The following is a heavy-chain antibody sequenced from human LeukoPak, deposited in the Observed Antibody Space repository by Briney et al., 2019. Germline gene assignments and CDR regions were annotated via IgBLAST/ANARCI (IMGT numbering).Heavy chain of an antibody. Sequence: ASVKVSCKASGYTFTSYGISWVRQAPGQGLEWRGWISAYNGNTNYAQKLQGRVTMTTDTSTSTAYMELRSLRSDDTAVYYCARGLGKYSYGPFDYWGQGTLVTVSS. CDR2: ISAYNGNT. J-gene: IGHJ4*02. D-gene: IGHD5-18*01. CDR1: GYTFTSYG. V-gene: IGHV1-18*01. CDR3: ARGLGKYSYGPFDY.